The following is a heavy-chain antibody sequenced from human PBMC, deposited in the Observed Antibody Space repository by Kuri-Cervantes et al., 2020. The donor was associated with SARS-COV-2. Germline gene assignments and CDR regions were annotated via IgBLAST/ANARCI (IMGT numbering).Heavy chain of an antibody. CDR3: ARHELGIWFGELFHDAFDI. J-gene: IGHJ3*02. V-gene: IGHV4-39*01. D-gene: IGHD3-10*01. Sequence: SETLSLTCTVSGGSISSSSYYWGGIRQPPGKGLEWIGSIYYSGSTYYNPSLKSRVTISVDTSKNQFSLKLSSVTAADTAVYYCARHELGIWFGELFHDAFDIWGQGTMVTVSS. CDR2: IYYSGST. CDR1: GGSISSSSYY.